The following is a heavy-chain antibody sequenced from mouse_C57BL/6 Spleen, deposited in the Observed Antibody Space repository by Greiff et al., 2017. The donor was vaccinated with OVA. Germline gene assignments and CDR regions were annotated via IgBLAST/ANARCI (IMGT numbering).Heavy chain of an antibody. CDR2: IDPEDGET. CDR3: ARSRNLDY. J-gene: IGHJ2*01. CDR1: GFNIKDYY. V-gene: IGHV14-2*01. Sequence: VQLQQSGAELVKPGASVKLSCTASGFNIKDYYMHWVKQRTEQGLEWIGRIDPEDGETQYAPKFQGKATITTDTSSNTAYLQLSSLTSEDNAVYYYARSRNLDYRGQGTTLTVSS.